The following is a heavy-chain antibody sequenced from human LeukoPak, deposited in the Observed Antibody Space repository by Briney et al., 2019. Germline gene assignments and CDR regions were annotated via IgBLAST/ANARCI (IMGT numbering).Heavy chain of an antibody. Sequence: PGGSLRLSCAASAFTVSSNYMSWVRQAPGKGLEWVSVIYSGGSTYYADSVKGRFTISRDNSKNTLYLQMNSLRAEDTAVYYYARDEGHSSGYYFDYCGQGTLVTVSP. CDR3: ARDEGHSSGYYFDY. CDR2: IYSGGST. J-gene: IGHJ4*02. V-gene: IGHV3-66*02. D-gene: IGHD3-22*01. CDR1: AFTVSSNY.